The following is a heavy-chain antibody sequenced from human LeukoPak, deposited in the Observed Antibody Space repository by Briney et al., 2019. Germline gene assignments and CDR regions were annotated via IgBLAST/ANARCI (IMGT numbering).Heavy chain of an antibody. CDR3: TTTNRAWFGDPRGWFDP. D-gene: IGHD3-10*01. CDR1: GFTFSNAW. J-gene: IGHJ5*02. Sequence: PGGSLRLSCAASGFTFSNAWMSWVRQAPGKGLEWVGRIKSKTDGGTTDYAAPVKGRFTISRDDSKNTLYLQMNSLKTEDTAVYYCTTTNRAWFGDPRGWFDPWGQGTLVTVSS. V-gene: IGHV3-15*01. CDR2: IKSKTDGGTT.